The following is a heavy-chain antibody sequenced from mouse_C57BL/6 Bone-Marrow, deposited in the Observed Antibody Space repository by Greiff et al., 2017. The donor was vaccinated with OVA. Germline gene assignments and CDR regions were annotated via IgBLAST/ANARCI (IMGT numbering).Heavy chain of an antibody. V-gene: IGHV5-4*03. Sequence: EVKLVESGGGLVKPGGSLKLSCAASGFTFSSYAMSWVRQTPEKRLEWVATISDGGSYTYYPDNVKGRFTISRDNAKNNLYLQMSHLKSEDTAMYYCARLGVTRNYYAMDYWGQGTSVTVSA. J-gene: IGHJ4*01. D-gene: IGHD2-5*01. CDR3: ARLGVTRNYYAMDY. CDR2: ISDGGSYT. CDR1: GFTFSSYA.